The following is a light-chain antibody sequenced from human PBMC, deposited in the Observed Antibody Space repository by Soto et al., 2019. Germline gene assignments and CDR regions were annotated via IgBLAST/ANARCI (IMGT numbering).Light chain of an antibody. V-gene: IGLV1-47*01. Sequence: QSVLTQPPSASGTPGQRVTISCSGSSSNIEINYVYWYQQLPGTAPKLLIYRNNQRPSGVPARFSGSKSGTSASLAISGLRSEDEAEYYCAAWDDSLSGPVFGGGTKVTVL. CDR1: SSNIEINY. CDR2: RNN. CDR3: AAWDDSLSGPV. J-gene: IGLJ2*01.